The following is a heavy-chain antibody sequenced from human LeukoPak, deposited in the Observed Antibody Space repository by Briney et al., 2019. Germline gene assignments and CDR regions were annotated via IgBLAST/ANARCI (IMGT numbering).Heavy chain of an antibody. J-gene: IGHJ6*02. CDR1: GGTFSSYA. CDR2: IIPIIGIA. Sequence: GASVKVSCKASGGTFSSYAISWVRQAPGQGLEWMGRIIPIIGIANYAQKFQGRVTITADRSTSTAYMELSSLRSEDTAVYYCARERYSSSWTYYYGMDVWGQGTTVTVSS. CDR3: ARERYSSSWTYYYGMDV. V-gene: IGHV1-69*04. D-gene: IGHD6-13*01.